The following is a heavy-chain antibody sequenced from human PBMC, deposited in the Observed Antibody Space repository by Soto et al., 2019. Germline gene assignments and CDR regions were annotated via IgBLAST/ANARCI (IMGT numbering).Heavy chain of an antibody. CDR1: GFTFDDYA. D-gene: IGHD2-15*01. Sequence: EVQLVESGGGLVQPGRSLRLSCAASGFTFDDYAMHWVRQAPGKGLEWVSGISWNSGSIGYADSVKGRFTISRDNAKNSLYLQMNSLRAEDTALYYCAKDSGCSGGSCYLGYVYYYYMDVWGKGTTVTVSS. V-gene: IGHV3-9*01. CDR3: AKDSGCSGGSCYLGYVYYYYMDV. J-gene: IGHJ6*03. CDR2: ISWNSGSI.